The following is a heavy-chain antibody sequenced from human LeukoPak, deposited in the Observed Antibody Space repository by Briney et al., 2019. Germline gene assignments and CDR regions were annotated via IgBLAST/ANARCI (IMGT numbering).Heavy chain of an antibody. CDR3: AREASGAPGTREFDY. CDR2: ISDHTGNT. V-gene: IGHV1-18*01. Sequence: ASVKVSRKASGYTFTRYGISWVRQAPGQGLEWIGWISDHTGNTKYAQKVQGRVTMTTDTSTSTAYMELRSLRSDDTAVYYCAREASGAPGTREFDYWGQGTLVTVSS. D-gene: IGHD6-13*01. CDR1: GYTFTRYG. J-gene: IGHJ4*02.